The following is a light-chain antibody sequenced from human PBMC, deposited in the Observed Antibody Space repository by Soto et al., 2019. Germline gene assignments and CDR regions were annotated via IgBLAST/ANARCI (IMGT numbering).Light chain of an antibody. CDR1: QSISVW. CDR2: KAS. CDR3: QQYSRYSFT. J-gene: IGKJ3*01. Sequence: DIQMTQSPSTLSASVGDRVTITCRASQSISVWLAWYQQKAGKAPNLLIYKASRLESGVPSRFSGSGSETEFTLTISGLQPGDSATYYCQQYSRYSFTFGPGTKVEI. V-gene: IGKV1-5*03.